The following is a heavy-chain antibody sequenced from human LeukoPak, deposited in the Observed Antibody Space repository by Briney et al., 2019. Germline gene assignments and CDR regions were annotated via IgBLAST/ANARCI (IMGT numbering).Heavy chain of an antibody. J-gene: IGHJ3*02. CDR2: IIPIFGTA. CDR3: ARARDPLLEMATISDAFDI. Sequence: SVKVSCKASGYTFTSYDINWVRQAPGQGLEWMGGIIPIFGTANYAQKFQGRVTITADESTSTAYMELSSLRSEDTAVYYCARARDPLLEMATISDAFDIWGQGTMVTVSS. CDR1: GYTFTSYD. V-gene: IGHV1-69*13. D-gene: IGHD5-24*01.